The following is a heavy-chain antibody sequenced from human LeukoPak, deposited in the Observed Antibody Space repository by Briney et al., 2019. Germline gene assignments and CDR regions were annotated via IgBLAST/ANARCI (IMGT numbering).Heavy chain of an antibody. CDR3: ASLTVTMSGSYYYYGMDV. CDR2: IYYSGST. Sequence: PSETLSLTCTVSGGSISSSSYYWGWIRQPPGKGLEWIGSIYYSGSTYYNPSLKSRVTISVDTSKNQFSLKLSSVTAADTAVYYCASLTVTMSGSYYYYGMDVWGQGTTVTVSS. J-gene: IGHJ6*02. CDR1: GGSISSSSYY. V-gene: IGHV4-39*01. D-gene: IGHD4-17*01.